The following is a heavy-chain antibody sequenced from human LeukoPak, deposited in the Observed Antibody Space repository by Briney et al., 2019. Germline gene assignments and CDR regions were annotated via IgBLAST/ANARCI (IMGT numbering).Heavy chain of an antibody. D-gene: IGHD1-14*01. J-gene: IGHJ6*02. Sequence: NLSETLSLTCTVSGVSFRNYYWSWIRQPAGKGLEWIGRIYTSGSTNYNPSVKSRVTMSVDTSNNQFSLKLTSVTAADTAVYYCARQPPQYYGMDVWGQGTTVTVSS. CDR2: IYTSGST. CDR3: ARQPPQYYGMDV. CDR1: GVSFRNYY. V-gene: IGHV4-4*07.